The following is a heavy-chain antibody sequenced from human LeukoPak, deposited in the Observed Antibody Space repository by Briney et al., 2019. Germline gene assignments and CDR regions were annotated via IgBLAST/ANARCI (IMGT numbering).Heavy chain of an antibody. Sequence: SETLSLTCTVSGGSINSYYWSWLRQPPGKGLEWIGYIYYSGSTNYNPSLKSRVTMSVDTSKNQFPLNLSSVTAADTAVYYCARSRSGSYSGFDPWGQGTLVTVSS. J-gene: IGHJ5*02. CDR1: GGSINSYY. D-gene: IGHD1-26*01. CDR2: IYYSGST. CDR3: ARSRSGSYSGFDP. V-gene: IGHV4-59*01.